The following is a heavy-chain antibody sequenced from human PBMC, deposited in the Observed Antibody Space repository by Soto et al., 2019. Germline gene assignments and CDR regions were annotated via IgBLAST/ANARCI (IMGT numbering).Heavy chain of an antibody. CDR2: IYYSGRT. J-gene: IGHJ4*02. V-gene: IGHV4-39*01. Sequence: QLQLQESGPGLVKPSETLSLTCTVSGGSISSSSYYWGWIRQPPGKGLEWIGTIYYSGRTYYNPPLMSRVTLSVDTSKNQFSLTLSSVTAADTAVYYCAISYYYDTRGYYPVDYWGQGTLVTVSS. CDR1: GGSISSSSYY. CDR3: AISYYYDTRGYYPVDY. D-gene: IGHD3-22*01.